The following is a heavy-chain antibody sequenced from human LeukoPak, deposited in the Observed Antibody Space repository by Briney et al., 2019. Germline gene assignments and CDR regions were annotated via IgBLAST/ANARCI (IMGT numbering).Heavy chain of an antibody. CDR2: IYYSGST. J-gene: IGHJ4*02. Sequence: SETLSLTCTVSGGSISSSSYYWGWIRQPPGKGLEWIGSIYYSGSTYYNPSLKSRVTISVDTSKNQFSLKLSSVTAADTAVYYCARHQLLGDYSDCWGQGTLVTVSS. V-gene: IGHV4-39*01. D-gene: IGHD1-7*01. CDR3: ARHQLLGDYSDC. CDR1: GGSISSSSYY.